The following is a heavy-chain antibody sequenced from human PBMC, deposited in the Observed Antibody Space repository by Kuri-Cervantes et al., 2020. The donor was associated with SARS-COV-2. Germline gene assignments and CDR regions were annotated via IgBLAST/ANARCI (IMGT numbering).Heavy chain of an antibody. Sequence: ASVNVSCKASGYTFNSYGISWVRQDPGQGLEWMGWISAYNCNTNYAQKLQGRVTMTTDTSTGTAYMELSSLRAEDTAVYYCALYPRLYGDYWWYFDLWGRGTLVTVSS. D-gene: IGHD4-17*01. CDR2: ISAYNCNT. CDR3: ALYPRLYGDYWWYFDL. V-gene: IGHV1-18*04. CDR1: GYTFNSYG. J-gene: IGHJ2*01.